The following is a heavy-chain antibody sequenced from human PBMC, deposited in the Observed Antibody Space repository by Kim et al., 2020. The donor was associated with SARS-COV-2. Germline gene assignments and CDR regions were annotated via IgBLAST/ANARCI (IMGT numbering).Heavy chain of an antibody. Sequence: YTPSPKGRVTIAVDTSKNQFSLKLSSVTAADTAVYYCARAGGYGDPDFDYWGQGTLVTVSS. J-gene: IGHJ4*02. CDR3: ARAGGYGDPDFDY. D-gene: IGHD4-17*01. V-gene: IGHV4-59*01.